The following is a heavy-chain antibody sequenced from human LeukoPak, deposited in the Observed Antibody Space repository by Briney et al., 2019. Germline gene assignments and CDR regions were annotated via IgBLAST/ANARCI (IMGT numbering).Heavy chain of an antibody. Sequence: SETLSLTCTVSGGSIGSHCYNWVRQPPEKGLEWIGCVYYSGSTNYNPSLKSRSVDTSKNQFPLNLNSVTAADTAVYYCARGVRLWSQGTLVTVSS. CDR1: GGSIGSHC. J-gene: IGHJ4*02. D-gene: IGHD3-10*01. CDR2: VYYSGST. V-gene: IGHV4-59*11. CDR3: ARGVRL.